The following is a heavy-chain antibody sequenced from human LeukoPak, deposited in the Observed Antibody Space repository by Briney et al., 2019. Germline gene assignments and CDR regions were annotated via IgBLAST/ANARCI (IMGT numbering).Heavy chain of an antibody. CDR1: GASIASSHW. J-gene: IGHJ5*02. CDR2: IHDSGTT. V-gene: IGHV4-4*02. CDR3: ARHFYGSGTYNFNWFAP. Sequence: SGTLSLTCAVSGASIASSHWWSWARQPPGKGLEWIGEIHDSGTTNYKPSLKSRVTTSLDKSNNQISLKLTSVTAADTAVYYCARHFYGSGTYNFNWFAPWGQGTLVTVSS. D-gene: IGHD3-10*01.